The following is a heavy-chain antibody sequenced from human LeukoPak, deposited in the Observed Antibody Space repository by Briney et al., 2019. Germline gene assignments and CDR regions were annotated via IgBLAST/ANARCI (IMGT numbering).Heavy chain of an antibody. V-gene: IGHV4-4*07. CDR2: IYASGSI. D-gene: IGHD2-15*01. Sequence: PSETLSLTCSVSGGSITNFFWTWIRQPAGKGLEYIGRIYASGSIDYNPSLKSRVTMSVDTSNNQFSLNLTFVTAADTALYFCARSARFSYFYMDVWGKGTSVTVSS. J-gene: IGHJ6*03. CDR1: GGSITNFF. CDR3: ARSARFSYFYMDV.